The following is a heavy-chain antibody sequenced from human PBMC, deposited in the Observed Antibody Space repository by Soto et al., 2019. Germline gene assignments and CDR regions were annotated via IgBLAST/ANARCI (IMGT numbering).Heavy chain of an antibody. J-gene: IGHJ4*02. CDR3: ARAGYCSGGSCYSLYYFDY. CDR2: IYYSGST. CDR1: GGSISSGGYY. V-gene: IGHV4-31*03. D-gene: IGHD2-15*01. Sequence: QVQLQESGPGLVKPSQTLSLTCTVSGGSISSGGYYWSWIRQHPGKGLEWIGYIYYSGSTYYNPSLKSRVTIPVDTSKNQFSLKLSSVTAADTAVYYCARAGYCSGGSCYSLYYFDYWGQGTLVTVSS.